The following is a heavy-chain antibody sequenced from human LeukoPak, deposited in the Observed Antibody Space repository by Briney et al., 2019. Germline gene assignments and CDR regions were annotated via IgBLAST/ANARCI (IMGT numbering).Heavy chain of an antibody. Sequence: SETLSLTCTVSGGSISSYYWSWIRQPPGKGLEWIGYIYYSGSTNYNPSLKSRVTISVDTSKNQFSLKLSSVTAADTAVYYCARASMYYDSFAFDIWGQGTMVTVSS. CDR3: ARASMYYDSFAFDI. CDR1: GGSISSYY. CDR2: IYYSGST. J-gene: IGHJ3*02. V-gene: IGHV4-59*01. D-gene: IGHD3-22*01.